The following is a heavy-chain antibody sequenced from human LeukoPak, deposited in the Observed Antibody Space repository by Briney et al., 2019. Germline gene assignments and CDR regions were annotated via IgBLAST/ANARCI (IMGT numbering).Heavy chain of an antibody. V-gene: IGHV4-34*01. J-gene: IGHJ4*02. CDR2: INHSGST. CDR3: ARGRWVYCSGGSCSPYYFAY. CDR1: GGSFSGYY. Sequence: SETLSLTCAVYGGSFSGYYWSWIRQPPGRGLEWIGEINHSGSTNYNPSLKSRVTISVDTSKNQFSLKLSSVTAADTAVYYRARGRWVYCSGGSCSPYYFAYWGQGTLVTVSS. D-gene: IGHD2-15*01.